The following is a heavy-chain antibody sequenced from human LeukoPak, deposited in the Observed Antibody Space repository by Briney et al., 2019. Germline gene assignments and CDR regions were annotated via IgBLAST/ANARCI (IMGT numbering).Heavy chain of an antibody. J-gene: IGHJ4*02. CDR2: IYYSGST. CDR3: ARDLFGYYYGSGSYYDY. Sequence: PSETLSLTCTVSGGSVSSSSYSWGWIRQPPGKGLEWIGSIYYSGSTYYNPSLKSRVTISVDTSKNQFSLKLSLVTAADTAVYYCARDLFGYYYGSGSYYDYWGKGTLVTVSS. CDR1: GGSVSSSSYS. D-gene: IGHD3-10*01. V-gene: IGHV4-39*07.